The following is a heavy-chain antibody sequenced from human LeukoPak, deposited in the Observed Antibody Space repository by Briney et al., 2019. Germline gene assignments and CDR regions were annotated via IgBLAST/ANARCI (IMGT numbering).Heavy chain of an antibody. V-gene: IGHV4-39*01. J-gene: IGHJ4*02. D-gene: IGHD3-22*01. CDR3: AKGGLYDSSGYYLDFDY. CDR1: GGSISSSNYY. CDR2: IYYSGST. Sequence: SETLSLTCTVSGGSISSSNYYWGWIRQPPGKGLEWIGSIYYSGSTYYKPSLKSRGTISLDTSKNQFSLKLSSVTAADTAVYYCAKGGLYDSSGYYLDFDYWGQGTLVTVSS.